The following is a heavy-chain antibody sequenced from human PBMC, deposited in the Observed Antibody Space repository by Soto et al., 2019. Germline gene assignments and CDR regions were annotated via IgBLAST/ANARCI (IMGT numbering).Heavy chain of an antibody. D-gene: IGHD2-15*01. CDR2: IWYDGSNK. CDR3: ARVVGGYCSGGSCYEFDY. V-gene: IGHV3-33*01. Sequence: QVQLVESGGGVVQPGRSLRLSCAASGFTFSSYGMHWVRQAPGKGLEWVAVIWYDGSNKYYADSVKGRFTISRDNSKNTRYLQMNSLRAEDTAVYYCARVVGGYCSGGSCYEFDYWGQGTLVTVSS. CDR1: GFTFSSYG. J-gene: IGHJ4*02.